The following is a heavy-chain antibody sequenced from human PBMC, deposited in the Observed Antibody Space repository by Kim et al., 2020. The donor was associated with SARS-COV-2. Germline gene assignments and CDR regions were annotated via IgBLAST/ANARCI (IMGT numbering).Heavy chain of an antibody. CDR3: ARSYGMDV. J-gene: IGHJ6*02. Sequence: SGSTNYNPSLKSRVTISVDKSKNQFSLKLSSVTAADTAVYYCARSYGMDVWGQGTTVTVSS. CDR2: SGST. V-gene: IGHV4-4*02.